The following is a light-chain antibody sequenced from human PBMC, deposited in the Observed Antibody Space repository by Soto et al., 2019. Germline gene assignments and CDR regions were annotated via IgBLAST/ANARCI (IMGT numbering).Light chain of an antibody. CDR2: KVS. V-gene: IGKV2-30*02. Sequence: DVVMTQSPLSLPVTLGQPASISCRSNQSPVHSDGIAYFSWVQQRPGRSPRRLIYKVSNRDYGVPARFSGSGSGTDFALKISRVEAEDVGVYYCRQGTHWPITCGQGTRLEIK. J-gene: IGKJ5*01. CDR1: QSPVHSDGIAY. CDR3: RQGTHWPIT.